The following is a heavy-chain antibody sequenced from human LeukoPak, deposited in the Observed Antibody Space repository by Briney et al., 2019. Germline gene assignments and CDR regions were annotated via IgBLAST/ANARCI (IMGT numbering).Heavy chain of an antibody. CDR3: TTSWTLLWFGEYDAFDI. CDR2: IKSKTDGGTT. Sequence: PGGSLRLSCAASGFTFSNAWMSWVRQAPGKGLEWVGRIKSKTDGGTTDYAAPVKGRFTISRDDSKNTLYLQMNSLKTEDTAVYYCTTSWTLLWFGEYDAFDIWGQGTMVTVSS. J-gene: IGHJ3*02. D-gene: IGHD3-10*01. V-gene: IGHV3-15*01. CDR1: GFTFSNAW.